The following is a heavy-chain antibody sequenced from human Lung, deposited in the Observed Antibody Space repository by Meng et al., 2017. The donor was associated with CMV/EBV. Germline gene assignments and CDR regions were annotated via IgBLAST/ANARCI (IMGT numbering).Heavy chain of an antibody. J-gene: IGHJ6*02. CDR1: GFTFSSYA. CDR3: ARDRPYCSSTSCYTTYYGMDV. Sequence: SXKISXAASGFTFSSYAMHWVRQAPGKGLEWVAVISYDGSNKYYADSVKGRFTISRDNSKNTLYLQMNSLRAEDTAVYYCARDRPYCSSTSCYTTYYGMDVWGQGAXVTVSS. CDR2: ISYDGSNK. D-gene: IGHD2-2*02. V-gene: IGHV3-30-3*01.